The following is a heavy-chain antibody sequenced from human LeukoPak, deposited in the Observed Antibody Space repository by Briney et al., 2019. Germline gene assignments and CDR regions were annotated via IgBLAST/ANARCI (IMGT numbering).Heavy chain of an antibody. V-gene: IGHV1-18*01. D-gene: IGHD6-13*01. CDR2: ISAYNGNT. J-gene: IGHJ4*02. CDR3: ARNSIAAADFDY. CDR1: GYTFTSYA. Sequence: ASVKVSCKASGYTFTSYAMHWVRQAPGQRLEWMGWISAYNGNTNYAQKLQGRVTMTTDTSTSTAYMELRSLRSDDTAVYYCARNSIAAADFDYWGQGTLVTVSS.